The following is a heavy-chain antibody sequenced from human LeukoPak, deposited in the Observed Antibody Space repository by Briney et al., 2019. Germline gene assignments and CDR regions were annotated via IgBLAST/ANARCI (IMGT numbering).Heavy chain of an antibody. CDR2: ISGSGGST. Sequence: GGPLRLSCAASGFTFSSYAMSWVRQAPGKGLEWVSAISGSGGSTYYADSVKGRFTISRDNSKNTLYLQMNSLRAEDTAVYYCAKSMVVVVTADYWGQGTLVTVSS. CDR3: AKSMVVVVTADY. J-gene: IGHJ4*02. D-gene: IGHD3-22*01. V-gene: IGHV3-23*01. CDR1: GFTFSSYA.